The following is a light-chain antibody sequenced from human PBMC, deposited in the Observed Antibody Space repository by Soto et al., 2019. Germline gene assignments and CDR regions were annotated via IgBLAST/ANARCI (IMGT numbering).Light chain of an antibody. CDR3: SSYAGNRGGV. J-gene: IGLJ1*01. CDR1: SSDVGGYNY. CDR2: EVT. Sequence: QSVLTQPPSASGSPGQSLTISCTGTSSDVGGYNYVSWYQQHPGKAPKLMIYEVTKRPSGDPDRFSGSKSGNTASLTVSGLQAEDEADYYCSSYAGNRGGVFGTGTKLTVL. V-gene: IGLV2-8*01.